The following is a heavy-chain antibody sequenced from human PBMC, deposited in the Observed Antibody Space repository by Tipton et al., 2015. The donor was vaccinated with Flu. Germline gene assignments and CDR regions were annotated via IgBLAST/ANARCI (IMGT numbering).Heavy chain of an antibody. Sequence: QSGAEVKKPGASVKVSCKASGYTFTSYDINWVRQATGQGLEWMGGIIPIFGTANYAQKFQGRVTITADKSTSTAYMELSSLRSEDTAVYYCARGGDGSGSYHVTDYWGQGTLVTVSS. D-gene: IGHD3-10*01. J-gene: IGHJ4*02. CDR1: GYTFTSYD. V-gene: IGHV1-69*06. CDR2: IIPIFGTA. CDR3: ARGGDGSGSYHVTDY.